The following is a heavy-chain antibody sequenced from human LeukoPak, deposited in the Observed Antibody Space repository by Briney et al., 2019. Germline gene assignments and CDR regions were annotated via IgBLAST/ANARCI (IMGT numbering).Heavy chain of an antibody. V-gene: IGHV1-8*01. Sequence: ASVKVSCKASGYTFTSYDINWVRQATGQGLEWMGWMNPNSGNTGYAQKFQGRVTMTRNTSISTAYMELSSLRSEDTAVYYCAIFDCSGGSCFTEGFDYWGQGTLVTVSS. D-gene: IGHD2-15*01. CDR1: GYTFTSYD. CDR2: MNPNSGNT. J-gene: IGHJ4*02. CDR3: AIFDCSGGSCFTEGFDY.